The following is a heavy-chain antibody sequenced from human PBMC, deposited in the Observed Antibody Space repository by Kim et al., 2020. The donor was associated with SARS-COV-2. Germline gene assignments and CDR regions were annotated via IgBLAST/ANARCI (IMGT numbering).Heavy chain of an antibody. V-gene: IGHV4-34*01. D-gene: IGHD5-18*01. Sequence: SETLSLTCAVYGGSFSGYYWSWIRQPPGKGLEWIGEINHSGSTNYNPSLKSRVTISVDTSKNQFSLKLSSVTAADTAVYYCVSEADSYGSDNWFDPWGQGTLVTVSS. CDR3: VSEADSYGSDNWFDP. CDR2: INHSGST. J-gene: IGHJ5*02. CDR1: GGSFSGYY.